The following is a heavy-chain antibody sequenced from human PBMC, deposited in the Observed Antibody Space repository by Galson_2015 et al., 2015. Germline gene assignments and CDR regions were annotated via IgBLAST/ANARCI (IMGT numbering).Heavy chain of an antibody. Sequence: ETLSLTCAVYGGSFSGYYWSWIRQPPGKGLEWIGEVNHSGSTNYNPSLKSRVTISVDTSKNQFSLKLSSVTAADTAVYYCARGFESYYDFWAREWGGGGMDVWGQGTTVTVSS. CDR3: ARGFESYYDFWAREWGGGGMDV. J-gene: IGHJ6*02. CDR2: VNHSGST. CDR1: GGSFSGYY. D-gene: IGHD3-3*01. V-gene: IGHV4-34*01.